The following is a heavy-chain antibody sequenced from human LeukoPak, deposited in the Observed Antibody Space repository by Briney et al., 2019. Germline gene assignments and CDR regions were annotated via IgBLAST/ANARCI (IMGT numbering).Heavy chain of an antibody. CDR2: ISVSGGST. D-gene: IGHD6-25*01. V-gene: IGHV3-23*01. CDR3: ARGSSGAY. J-gene: IGHJ4*02. CDR1: GFTFSSYA. Sequence: TGGSLRLSCAASGFTFSSYAMTWVRQAPGKGLEWVSAISVSGGSTYYADSVTGRFTISRDNSKNTLFLQMNSLRAEDTAVYYCARGSSGAYWGQGTLVTVSS.